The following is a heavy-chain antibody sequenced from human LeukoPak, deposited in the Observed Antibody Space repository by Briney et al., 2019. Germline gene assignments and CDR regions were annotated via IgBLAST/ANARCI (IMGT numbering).Heavy chain of an antibody. V-gene: IGHV3-48*02. J-gene: IGHJ4*02. D-gene: IGHD3-22*01. CDR1: GFTFSSYS. CDR2: ISGRTGTM. CDR3: ARDRSPYTTSAYYLDY. Sequence: GGSLRLSCAASGFTFSSYSMNWVRQAPGKGLEWISYISGRTGTMYYADSVQGRFTISRDNAKNSLYLQLNSLRDEDTAVYYCARDRSPYTTSAYYLDYWGRGTLVTVSS.